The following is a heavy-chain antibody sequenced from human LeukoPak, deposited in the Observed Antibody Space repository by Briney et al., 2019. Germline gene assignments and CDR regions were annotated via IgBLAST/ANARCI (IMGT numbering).Heavy chain of an antibody. Sequence: GGSLRLSCAASGFTFSSYSMNWVRQAPGKGLEWVSAISGSGGSTYYADSVKGRFTISRDNSKNTLYLQMNSLRAEDTAVYYCAKIGGYYYDSRRDYFDYWGQGTLVTVSS. CDR1: GFTFSSYS. J-gene: IGHJ4*02. CDR2: ISGSGGST. CDR3: AKIGGYYYDSRRDYFDY. V-gene: IGHV3-23*01. D-gene: IGHD3-22*01.